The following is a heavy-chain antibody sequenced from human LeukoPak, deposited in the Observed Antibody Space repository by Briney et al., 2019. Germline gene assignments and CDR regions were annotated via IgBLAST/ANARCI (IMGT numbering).Heavy chain of an antibody. CDR2: IYSSGST. J-gene: IGHJ4*02. CDR3: ARDLATWDTPIPYQDDD. CDR1: GFTFSSYA. Sequence: GGSLRLSCAASGFTFSSYAMSWVRQAPGKGLEWVSVIYSSGSTYYADSVKGRFTISRDNSKNTLYLQMNSLRAEDTAIYYCARDLATWDTPIPYQDDDWGQGTLVTVSS. D-gene: IGHD5-18*01. V-gene: IGHV3-66*01.